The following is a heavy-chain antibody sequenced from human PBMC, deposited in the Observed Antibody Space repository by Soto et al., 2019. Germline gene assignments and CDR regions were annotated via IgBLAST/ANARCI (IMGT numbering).Heavy chain of an antibody. CDR2: IYTDDST. V-gene: IGHV3-53*04. J-gene: IGHJ4*02. CDR3: TSCSSDSNGHFY. CDR1: GFTVSSNY. D-gene: IGHD4-4*01. Sequence: GGSLRLSCAASGFTVSSNYMSWVRQAPGKGLEWLSVIYTDDSTYYADSVKGRFTISRHNSKNTLYLQMNSLRAEDTAVYYCTSCSSDSNGHFYWGQGSLVRVSS.